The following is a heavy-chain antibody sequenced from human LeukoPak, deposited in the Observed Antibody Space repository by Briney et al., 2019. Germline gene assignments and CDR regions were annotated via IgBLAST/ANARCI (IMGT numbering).Heavy chain of an antibody. V-gene: IGHV1-69*02. CDR2: IIPILGIA. CDR3: ASNYDILTGYYPDYYYYYMDV. Sequence: SVKVSCKASGGTFSSYTISWVRQAPGQGFEWMGRIIPILGIANYAQKFQGRVTITADKSTSTAYMELSSLRSEDTAVYYCASNYDILTGYYPDYYYYYMDVWGKGTTVTVSS. CDR1: GGTFSSYT. J-gene: IGHJ6*03. D-gene: IGHD3-9*01.